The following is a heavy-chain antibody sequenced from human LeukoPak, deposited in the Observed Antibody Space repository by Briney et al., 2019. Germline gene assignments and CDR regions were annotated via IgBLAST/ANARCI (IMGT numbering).Heavy chain of an antibody. J-gene: IGHJ4*02. CDR1: GFTFGTFW. V-gene: IGHV3-7*01. CDR2: INHDGTEK. CDR3: ASGNYFDS. D-gene: IGHD2-15*01. Sequence: GGSLRLSCAASGFTFGTFWMSWVRQAPGKGLEWVANINHDGTEKHYVDSVKGRFTISRDNGKKSLYLQMNSLRVEDTAVYFCASGNYFDSWGQGTLVAVPS.